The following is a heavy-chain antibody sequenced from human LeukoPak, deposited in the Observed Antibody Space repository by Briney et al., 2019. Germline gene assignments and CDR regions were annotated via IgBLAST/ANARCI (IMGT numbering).Heavy chain of an antibody. V-gene: IGHV3-30*03. CDR2: ISYDGSNK. CDR3: AISYYDSSAPHFDY. CDR1: GFTFSGYS. J-gene: IGHJ4*02. D-gene: IGHD3-22*01. Sequence: GGSLRLSCAASGFTFSGYSINWVRQAPGKGLEWVAVISYDGSNKYSADSVKGRFTISRDNSKNTLYLQMNSLRAEDTAVYYCAISYYDSSAPHFDYWGQGTLVTVSS.